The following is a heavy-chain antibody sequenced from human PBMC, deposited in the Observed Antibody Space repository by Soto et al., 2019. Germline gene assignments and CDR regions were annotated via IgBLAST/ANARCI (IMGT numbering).Heavy chain of an antibody. CDR2: ISSNGGST. CDR1: GFTFSSYA. D-gene: IGHD3-3*01. V-gene: IGHV3-64*02. CDR3: ARAPPPVLRFLEWLLYHDY. J-gene: IGHJ4*02. Sequence: EVQLVESGEGLVQPGGSLRLSCAASGFTFSSYAMHWVRQAPGKGLEYVSAISSNGGSTYYADSVKGRFTISRDNSKNTLYLQMGSLRAEDMAVYYCARAPPPVLRFLEWLLYHDYWGQGTLVTVSS.